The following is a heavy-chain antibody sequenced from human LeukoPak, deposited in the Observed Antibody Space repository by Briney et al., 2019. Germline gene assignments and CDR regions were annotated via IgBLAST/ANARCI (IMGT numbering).Heavy chain of an antibody. CDR2: MKSIVDGGTT. V-gene: IGHV3-15*01. Sequence: GGSLRLSCAGTGFIFSNAWMGWVRQAPGKGLEWVGRMKSIVDGGTTDYAATVKGRFTISRYDSKTTLYLQMHSLKTEDTAVYYCITDKPYRGLRPFDYWGQGTLVTVSS. J-gene: IGHJ4*02. CDR3: ITDKPYRGLRPFDY. D-gene: IGHD1-26*01. CDR1: GFIFSNAW.